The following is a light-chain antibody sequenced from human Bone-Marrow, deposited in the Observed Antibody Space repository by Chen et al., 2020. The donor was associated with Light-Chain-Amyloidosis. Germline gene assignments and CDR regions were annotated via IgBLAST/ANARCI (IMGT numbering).Light chain of an antibody. Sequence: QSALTQPASVSGSPGQSITIPCTGASTNVGTYNLVSWYQQFPDKVPKLIIYEDIKRPSGVSDRFSSSKAGSTASLTISGLQAEDEADYYCGSYAPGNIIVFGNGTKVTVL. J-gene: IGLJ1*01. V-gene: IGLV2-23*01. CDR3: GSYAPGNIIV. CDR1: STNVGTYNL. CDR2: EDI.